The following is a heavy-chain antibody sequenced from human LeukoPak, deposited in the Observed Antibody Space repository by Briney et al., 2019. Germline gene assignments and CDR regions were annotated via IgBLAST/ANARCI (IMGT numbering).Heavy chain of an antibody. Sequence: ASVKVSCKASGGTFSSYAISWVRQAPGQGLEWMGGIISIFGTANYAQKFQGRVTITADKSTSTAYMELSSLRSEDTAVYYCARDSTYYYDSSGYHSLDYWGQGTLVTVSS. J-gene: IGHJ4*02. CDR3: ARDSTYYYDSSGYHSLDY. V-gene: IGHV1-69*06. CDR2: IISIFGTA. CDR1: GGTFSSYA. D-gene: IGHD3-22*01.